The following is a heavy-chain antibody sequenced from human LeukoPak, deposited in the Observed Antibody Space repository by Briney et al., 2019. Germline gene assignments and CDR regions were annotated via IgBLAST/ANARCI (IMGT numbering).Heavy chain of an antibody. CDR3: AREAPLYYYDSSGLLGDY. V-gene: IGHV3-74*01. D-gene: IGHD3-22*01. CDR1: GFTFSSYW. Sequence: PGGSLRLSCAASGFTFSSYWMHWVRQAPGKGLVWVSRINSDGSSTSYADSVKGRFTISRDNAKNTLYLQMNGLRAEDTAVYYCAREAPLYYYDSSGLLGDYWGQGTLVTVSS. J-gene: IGHJ4*02. CDR2: INSDGSST.